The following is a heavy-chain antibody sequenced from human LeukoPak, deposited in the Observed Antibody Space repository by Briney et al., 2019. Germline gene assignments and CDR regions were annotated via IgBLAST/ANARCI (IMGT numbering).Heavy chain of an antibody. V-gene: IGHV4-30-4*01. Sequence: SQTLSLTCTVSGGSISSRDYYWSWIRQPPGTGLEWIGYIYYSGSTYYNPSLKSRVTISVDTSKNQFSLKLSSVTAADTAVYYCARDLGGYARFDPWGQGTLVTVSS. CDR1: GGSISSRDYY. D-gene: IGHD5-12*01. J-gene: IGHJ5*02. CDR3: ARDLGGYARFDP. CDR2: IYYSGST.